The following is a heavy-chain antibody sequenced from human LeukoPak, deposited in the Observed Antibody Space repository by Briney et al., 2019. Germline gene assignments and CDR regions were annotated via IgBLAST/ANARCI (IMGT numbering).Heavy chain of an antibody. CDR3: AKDSSINYDFWSGYYYFDY. J-gene: IGHJ4*02. D-gene: IGHD3-3*01. V-gene: IGHV3-23*01. Sequence: GGSLRLSCAASGFTFSSYAMSWVRQAPGKGLEWVSAISGSGGSTYYADSVKGRFTISRDNSKNTLYLQINSLRAEDTAVYYCAKDSSINYDFWSGYYYFDYWGQGTLVTVSS. CDR1: GFTFSSYA. CDR2: ISGSGGST.